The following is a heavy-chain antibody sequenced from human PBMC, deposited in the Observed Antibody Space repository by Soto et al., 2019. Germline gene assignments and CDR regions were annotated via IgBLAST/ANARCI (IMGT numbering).Heavy chain of an antibody. D-gene: IGHD3-22*01. CDR3: AREFASGYYDTSGNNAFDF. CDR1: GFSFTSYY. J-gene: IGHJ3*01. V-gene: IGHV1-46*01. CDR2: IHPSVGST. Sequence: QMQLVQSGDEVKKPGASVRVSCKALGFSFTSYYVHWVRQAPGQGLEWMGNIHPSVGSTYYAQKFQGRVTLTGDTSTSTVYMELSSMTSDDTAVYYCAREFASGYYDTSGNNAFDFWGQGTMVTVSS.